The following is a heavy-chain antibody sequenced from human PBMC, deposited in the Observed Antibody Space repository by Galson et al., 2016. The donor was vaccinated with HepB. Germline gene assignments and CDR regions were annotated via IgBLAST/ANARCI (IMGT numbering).Heavy chain of an antibody. D-gene: IGHD1-26*01. Sequence: SVKVSCKASGYTFTSYAMNWVRQAPGQGLEWMGWIHTNTGKPKIAPGFTGRSVFSLDTSVSTAYLQIIGLQPDDTAVYYCARAIVGPTYLDNWGQGTLLTVSS. J-gene: IGHJ1*01. CDR1: GYTFTSYA. V-gene: IGHV7-4-1*02. CDR2: IHTNTGKP. CDR3: ARAIVGPTYLDN.